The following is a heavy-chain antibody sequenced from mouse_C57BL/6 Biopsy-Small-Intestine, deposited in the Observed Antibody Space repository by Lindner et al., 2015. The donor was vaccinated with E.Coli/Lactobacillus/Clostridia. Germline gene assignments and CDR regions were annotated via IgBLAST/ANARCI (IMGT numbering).Heavy chain of an antibody. CDR1: GFTFSSYG. V-gene: IGHV5-6*01. Sequence: VQLQESGGDLVKPGGSLKLSCAASGFTFSSYGMSWVRQTPDKRLEWVATISSGGSYTYYPDSVKGRFTISRDNAKNTLYLQMSSLKSEDTAMYYCAGRGDLGTDYYAMDYWGSRNLSHRLL. CDR2: ISSGGSYT. D-gene: IGHD3-3*01. J-gene: IGHJ4*01. CDR3: AGRGDLGTDYYAMDY.